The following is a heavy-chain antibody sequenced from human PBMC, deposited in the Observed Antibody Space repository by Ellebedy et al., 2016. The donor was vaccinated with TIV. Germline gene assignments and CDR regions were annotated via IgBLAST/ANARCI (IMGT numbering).Heavy chain of an antibody. CDR3: AKPSLEYTSSWSSDY. CDR1: GFMFSSYA. CDR2: ITSSGSNT. V-gene: IGHV3-23*01. D-gene: IGHD6-13*01. Sequence: PGGSLRLSCAASGFMFSSYAMTWVRQTPGKGLEWVSSITSSGSNTYYADSVKGRFTISRDNSKNTVYLQMSSLRAEDTAVYYCAKPSLEYTSSWSSDYWGRGTPVTVSS. J-gene: IGHJ4*02.